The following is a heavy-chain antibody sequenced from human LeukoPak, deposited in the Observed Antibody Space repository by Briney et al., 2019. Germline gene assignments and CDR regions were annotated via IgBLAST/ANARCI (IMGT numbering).Heavy chain of an antibody. CDR2: IYYSGST. CDR3: ARDPGRDGYWDY. J-gene: IGHJ4*02. CDR1: GGSISSYY. V-gene: IGHV4-59*01. D-gene: IGHD5-24*01. Sequence: SETLSLTCTVSGGSISSYYWSWIRQPPGKGLEWIGYIYYSGSTNYNPSLKSRVTISVDTSKNQFSLKLSSVTAADTAVYYCARDPGRDGYWDYWGQGTLVTVSS.